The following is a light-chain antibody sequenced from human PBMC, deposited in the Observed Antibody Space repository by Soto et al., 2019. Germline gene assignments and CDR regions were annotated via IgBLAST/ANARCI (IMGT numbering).Light chain of an antibody. CDR3: SSYAASNNLGV. J-gene: IGLJ2*01. V-gene: IGLV2-8*01. CDR1: SSDVGGYNY. Sequence: QSVLTQPPSASGSPGQSVTISCIGTSSDVGGYNYVSWYQRHPGKAPKLMIYEVSKRPSGVPDRFSGSKSGNTASLTVSGLQAEDEADYYCSSYAASNNLGVFGGGTKLTVL. CDR2: EVS.